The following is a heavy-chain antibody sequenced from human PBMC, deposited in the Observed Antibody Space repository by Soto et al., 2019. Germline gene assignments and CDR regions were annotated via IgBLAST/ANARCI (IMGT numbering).Heavy chain of an antibody. CDR2: ISSSSTYI. CDR3: ARGDCKTSCYIGF. CDR1: GFTFSSYS. V-gene: IGHV3-21*01. D-gene: IGHD2-2*02. J-gene: IGHJ4*02. Sequence: GGSLRLSCAASGFTFSSYSMNWVRQAPGKGLEWVSSISSSSTYIYYADSVKSRFTISRDNAKDSLYLQMNSLRVEDTAVYYCARGDCKTSCYIGFWGQGALVTVSS.